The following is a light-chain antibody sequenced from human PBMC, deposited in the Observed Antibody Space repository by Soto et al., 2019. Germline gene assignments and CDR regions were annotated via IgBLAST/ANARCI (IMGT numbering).Light chain of an antibody. CDR2: EGT. V-gene: IGLV2-23*01. J-gene: IGLJ1*01. CDR1: TSDVGGYNL. CDR3: CSYASSSSYV. Sequence: SVLTQPASVSGSPGQSITISCSGTTSDVGGYNLVSWYQQHTAKAPKLLIYEGTQRPSGVPSRFSGSKSGNTASLTISGLQAEDEADYYCCSYASSSSYVFGTGTKVTVL.